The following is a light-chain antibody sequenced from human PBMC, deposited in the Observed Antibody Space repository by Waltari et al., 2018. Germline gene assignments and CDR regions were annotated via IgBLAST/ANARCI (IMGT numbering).Light chain of an antibody. CDR2: RAS. Sequence: DIQMTQSPSTLSASVGDGITITCRASHSITIWLAWYQQKPGEAPKLLIFRASSLESGVPSRFSGSGSGTEFTLTISSLQPDDFATYYCQQYNTYPWTFGQGIKVEIK. J-gene: IGKJ1*01. CDR3: QQYNTYPWT. CDR1: HSITIW. V-gene: IGKV1-5*03.